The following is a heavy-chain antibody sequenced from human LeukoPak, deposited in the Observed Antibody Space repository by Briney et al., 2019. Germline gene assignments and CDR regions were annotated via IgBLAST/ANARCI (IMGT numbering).Heavy chain of an antibody. Sequence: GGSLRLSCAASGFTFSSYAMSWVRQAPGKGLEWVSYISSSSSTIYYADSVKGRFTISRDNAKNSLYLQMNSLRAEDTAVYYCASAPPDSSGWYGDPLEVSSEYFQHWGQGTLVTVSS. J-gene: IGHJ1*01. CDR1: GFTFSSYA. CDR2: ISSSSSTI. V-gene: IGHV3-48*04. CDR3: ASAPPDSSGWYGDPLEVSSEYFQH. D-gene: IGHD6-19*01.